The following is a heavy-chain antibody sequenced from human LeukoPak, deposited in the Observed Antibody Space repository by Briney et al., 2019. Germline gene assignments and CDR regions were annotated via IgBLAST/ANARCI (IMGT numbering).Heavy chain of an antibody. CDR1: GFTFSSYE. J-gene: IGHJ5*02. CDR2: ISSSGSTI. D-gene: IGHD3-10*01. V-gene: IGHV3-48*03. Sequence: GGSLRLSCAASGFTFSSYEMNWVRQAPGKGLEWVSYISSSGSTIYYADSVKGRFTISRDNAKNSLYLQMNSLRAEDTAVYYCARIPLRSGSYKRFDPWGQGTLATVSS. CDR3: ARIPLRSGSYKRFDP.